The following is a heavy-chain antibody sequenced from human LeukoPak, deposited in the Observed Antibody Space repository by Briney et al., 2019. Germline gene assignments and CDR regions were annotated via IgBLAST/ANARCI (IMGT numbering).Heavy chain of an antibody. CDR3: ARLRGQWLASVFDY. V-gene: IGHV4-39*01. CDR1: GCSISSSSYY. CDR2: IFSSGRT. D-gene: IGHD6-19*01. J-gene: IGHJ4*02. Sequence: PSETLSLTCTVSGCSISSSSYYWDWFRPPPGQGLAWNGSIFSSGRTYYNPSLKTRVTIPVHTSKNQFSRAHSSPTAADTTVYYCARLRGQWLASVFDYWGQGTLVTVSS.